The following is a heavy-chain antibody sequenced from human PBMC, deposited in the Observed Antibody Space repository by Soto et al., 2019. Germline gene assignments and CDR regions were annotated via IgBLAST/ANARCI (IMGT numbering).Heavy chain of an antibody. CDR1: GDSFNDYY. Sequence: QVQLVQSGAEVRKPGASVTVSCRSSGDSFNDYYIHWVRQAPGQGFGWMGWINPNGGATKYAQKCQGWVSMTRDTSIRTVYMQRSRLRSDDPAVYYCARERGGATATLDYYYFYMDVWGTGTTVTVSS. V-gene: IGHV1-2*04. D-gene: IGHD5-12*01. J-gene: IGHJ6*03. CDR2: INPNGGAT. CDR3: ARERGGATATLDYYYFYMDV.